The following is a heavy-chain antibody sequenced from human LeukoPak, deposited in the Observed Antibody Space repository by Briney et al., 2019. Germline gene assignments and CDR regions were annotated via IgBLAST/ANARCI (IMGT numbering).Heavy chain of an antibody. V-gene: IGHV3-23*01. D-gene: IGHD3-9*01. CDR3: SKWGDYDVLTGYYDSDF. Sequence: GGSLRLSFAASGFTFSNYPMSWVRQPPGKGLEWVSAIVVSGGSTYYADSVKGRFSISRDNSKNTLFLQMNSLRVEDTALYYCSKWGDYDVLTGYYDSDFWGQGTLVTVSS. J-gene: IGHJ4*02. CDR2: IVVSGGST. CDR1: GFTFSNYP.